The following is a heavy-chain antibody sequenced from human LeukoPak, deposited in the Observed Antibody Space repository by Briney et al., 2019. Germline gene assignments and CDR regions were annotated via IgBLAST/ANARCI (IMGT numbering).Heavy chain of an antibody. CDR1: GYTFTGYY. CDR3: ASLGYCSGGSCSASFDY. V-gene: IGHV1-2*02. D-gene: IGHD2-15*01. Sequence: GASVKVSCKASGYTFTGYYMHWVRQAPGQGLEWMGWINPNSGGTNYAQKFQGRVTMTRDTSISTAYMGLSRLRSDDTAVYYCASLGYCSGGSCSASFDYWGQGTLVTVSS. CDR2: INPNSGGT. J-gene: IGHJ4*02.